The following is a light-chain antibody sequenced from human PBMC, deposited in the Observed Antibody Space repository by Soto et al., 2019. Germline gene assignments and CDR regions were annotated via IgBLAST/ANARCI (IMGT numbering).Light chain of an antibody. CDR3: QQYGSSPLIT. J-gene: IGKJ5*01. CDR1: QSVPRSY. Sequence: EIVLTQSPATLSLSPGERATLSCRASQSVPRSYLAWYQQKPGQAPRLLIYNASSRATGIPDRFSGSGSGTDFTLTISRLEPEDFAVYYCQQYGSSPLITFGQGTRLEI. CDR2: NAS. V-gene: IGKV3-20*01.